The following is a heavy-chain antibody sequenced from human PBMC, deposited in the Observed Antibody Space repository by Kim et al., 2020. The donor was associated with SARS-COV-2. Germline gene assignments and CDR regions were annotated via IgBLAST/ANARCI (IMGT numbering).Heavy chain of an antibody. D-gene: IGHD3-22*01. CDR1: GGSVISGGHY. V-gene: IGHV4-31*03. CDR3: ARFTYDRRGFYSYFAY. Sequence: SETLSLTCTVSGGSVISGGHYWSWIRQHPGKGLEWIGHIFYSGSTYYNPSLRSRLSISVDTSTNQFSLNLSSLTAADTAIYYCARFTYDRRGFYSYFAYWGQGKLVTVSS. CDR2: IFYSGST. J-gene: IGHJ4*02.